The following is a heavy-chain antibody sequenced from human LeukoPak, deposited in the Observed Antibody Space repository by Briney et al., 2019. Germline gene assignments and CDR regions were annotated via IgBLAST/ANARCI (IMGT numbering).Heavy chain of an antibody. D-gene: IGHD3-22*01. Sequence: GGSLRLSCTVSGFTVSSNSWSWVRQAPGKGLEWVSFIYSGGNTHYSDSVKGRFTLSRDNSRNTLYLQMNSLRAEDTAVYYCAKSPDRGGYYGYFDYWGQGTLVTVSS. CDR2: IYSGGNT. CDR1: GFTVSSNS. J-gene: IGHJ4*02. CDR3: AKSPDRGGYYGYFDY. V-gene: IGHV3-53*01.